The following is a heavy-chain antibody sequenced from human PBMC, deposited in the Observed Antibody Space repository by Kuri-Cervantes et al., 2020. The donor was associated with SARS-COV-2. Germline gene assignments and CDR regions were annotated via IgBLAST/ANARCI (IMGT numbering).Heavy chain of an antibody. CDR3: ARESTYTFDI. D-gene: IGHD2-2*02. CDR1: GGAINTYNW. J-gene: IGHJ3*02. V-gene: IGHV4/OR15-8*01. CDR2: IFHDGST. Sequence: ESLKISCVVSGGAINTYNWWTWVRQPPGKGLRWIGEIFHDGSTKFNPSLSLRGRVTMSLDKSKNHFSLNLTSVTAADTAVYYCARESTYTFDIWGQGTLVTVSS.